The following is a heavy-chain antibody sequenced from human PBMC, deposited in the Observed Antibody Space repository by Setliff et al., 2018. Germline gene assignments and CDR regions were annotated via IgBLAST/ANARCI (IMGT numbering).Heavy chain of an antibody. CDR1: GYTFTGYY. V-gene: IGHV1-2*02. Sequence: GASVKVSCKASGYTFTGYYMHWVRQAPGQGFEWMGWINPNSGGTNYAQKFQGRVTMTRDTSISTAYMELSRLRSDDTAVYYCARSSGSYHTYYFDYWGQGTLVTV. CDR3: ARSSGSYHTYYFDY. J-gene: IGHJ4*02. D-gene: IGHD1-26*01. CDR2: INPNSGGT.